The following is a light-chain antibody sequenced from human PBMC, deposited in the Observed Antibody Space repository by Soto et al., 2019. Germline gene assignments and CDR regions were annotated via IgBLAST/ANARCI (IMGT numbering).Light chain of an antibody. Sequence: DIQMTQSPSTLSGSVGDRVTITCRASQTISSWLAWYQQKPGKAPKLLIYKASTLKSGVPSRFSGSGSGTKFPPTTRSLHPDDFAFYSCQHIKIFSEAFAKGPKVELK. CDR1: QTISSW. CDR3: QHIKIFSEA. CDR2: KAS. J-gene: IGKJ1*01. V-gene: IGKV1-5*03.